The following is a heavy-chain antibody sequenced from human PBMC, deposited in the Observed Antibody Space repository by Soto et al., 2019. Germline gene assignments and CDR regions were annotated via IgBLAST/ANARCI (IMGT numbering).Heavy chain of an antibody. Sequence: EVQLLESGGGLVPPGGSLRLSCAASGFTFSSYAMIWIRQAPGKGLEWVSGISGSGGSTWYADSAKGRFTVSRDSSENTLYLQMSSLRVEDTAIYYCAKDLTEWSYRSFGAFDSWGQGTVVTVSS. CDR2: ISGSGGST. D-gene: IGHD2-8*01. CDR1: GFTFSSYA. V-gene: IGHV3-23*01. CDR3: AKDLTEWSYRSFGAFDS. J-gene: IGHJ3*02.